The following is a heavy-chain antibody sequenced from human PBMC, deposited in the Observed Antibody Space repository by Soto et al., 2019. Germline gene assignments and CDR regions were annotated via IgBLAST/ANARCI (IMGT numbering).Heavy chain of an antibody. CDR2: ISYDGSNK. CDR1: GFTFSTYG. V-gene: IGHV3-30*18. CDR3: AKEQPIWRGPNADHYGMDA. D-gene: IGHD3-3*01. Sequence: QVQLVESGGGVVQPGRSLRLSCAASGFTFSTYGMHWVRQAPGKGLEWVAVISYDGSNKYYADSVKGRFTISRDNSKNTLYLQMTRLRAEDTAVYYCAKEQPIWRGPNADHYGMDAWGQGTKVTVS. J-gene: IGHJ6*02.